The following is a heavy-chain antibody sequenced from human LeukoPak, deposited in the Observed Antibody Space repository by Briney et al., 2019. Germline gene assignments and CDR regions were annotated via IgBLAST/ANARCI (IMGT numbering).Heavy chain of an antibody. CDR1: GYTFTGYY. V-gene: IGHV1-2*02. CDR3: ARVKYYGSGSYLPTNWFDP. CDR2: INPNSGGT. J-gene: IGHJ5*02. Sequence: ASVKVSCKASGYTFTGYYMHWVRQAPGQGLEWMGWINPNSGGTNYAQKFQGRVTMTRDTSISTAYMELSRLRFDDTAVYYCARVKYYGSGSYLPTNWFDPWGQGTLVTVSS. D-gene: IGHD3-10*01.